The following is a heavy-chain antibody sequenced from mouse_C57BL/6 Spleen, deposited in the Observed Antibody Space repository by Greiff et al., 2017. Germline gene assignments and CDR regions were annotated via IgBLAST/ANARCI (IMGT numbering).Heavy chain of an antibody. J-gene: IGHJ4*01. CDR1: GFTFSSSA. Sequence: EVPGVESGGGLVKPGGSLKLSRAASGFTFSSSAMSWVRQTPEKRLEWVATLSDGGSYTYYPDTVQGRFTISRDNAKNNLYLQMSHLKSEDTAMYYCAREDDGYYDYAMDYWGQGTSVTVSS. V-gene: IGHV5-4*01. D-gene: IGHD2-3*01. CDR2: LSDGGSYT. CDR3: AREDDGYYDYAMDY.